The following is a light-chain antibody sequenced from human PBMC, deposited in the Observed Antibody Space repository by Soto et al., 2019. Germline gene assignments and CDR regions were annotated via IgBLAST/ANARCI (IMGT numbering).Light chain of an antibody. J-gene: IGKJ1*01. CDR3: QQYGGGPWT. V-gene: IGKV3-20*01. Sequence: EVVLTQSAYTLSLSPGERATISCRASQSVPNNYLAWYMQKPGQAPKVLIYAAYNRATGIPDRFSGSGSGTDFTLTIRRLEPEDFAVFYCQQYGGGPWTFGQGTKVDIK. CDR2: AAY. CDR1: QSVPNNY.